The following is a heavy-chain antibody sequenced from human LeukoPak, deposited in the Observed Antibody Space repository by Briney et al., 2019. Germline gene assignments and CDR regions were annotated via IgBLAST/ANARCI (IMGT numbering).Heavy chain of an antibody. CDR3: ARGGYSYGYVDY. V-gene: IGHV4-59*01. CDR1: GGSIRSYY. D-gene: IGHD5-18*01. CDR2: IHNSGST. J-gene: IGHJ4*02. Sequence: SETLSLTCSVSGGSIRSYYWSWIRQPPGKGLEWIGYIHNSGSTNYNPSLKSRVTISVDTSKNQFSLKLSSVTAADTAVYYCARGGYSYGYVDYWGREPWSPSPQ.